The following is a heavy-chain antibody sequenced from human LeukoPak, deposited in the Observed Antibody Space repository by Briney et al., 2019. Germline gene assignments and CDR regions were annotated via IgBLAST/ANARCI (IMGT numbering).Heavy chain of an antibody. V-gene: IGHV1-2*02. J-gene: IGHJ5*02. CDR1: GYTFTGYY. Sequence: ASVKVSCKASGYTFTGYYMHWVRQAPGQGLEWMGWINPNSGGTNYAQKFQGRVTMTRDTSISTAYMELSRLRPDDTAVYYCARPFTSIVVVPAAINWFDPWGQGTLVTVSS. CDR2: INPNSGGT. CDR3: ARPFTSIVVVPAAINWFDP. D-gene: IGHD2-2*02.